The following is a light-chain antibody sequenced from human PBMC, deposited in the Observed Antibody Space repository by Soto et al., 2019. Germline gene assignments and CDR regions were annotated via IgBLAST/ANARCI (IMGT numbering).Light chain of an antibody. CDR1: NSNLGAGYD. V-gene: IGLV1-40*01. CDR3: ASYTSSSTSVI. Sequence: QAVLTQPPSVSGAPGQRVTISCTGNNSNLGAGYDVHWYQQLPGAAPKLIIFEVSNRPSGISSRFSGSKSGNTASLTISGLQAEDEADYYCASYTSSSTSVIFGRGTKLTVL. CDR2: EVS. J-gene: IGLJ2*01.